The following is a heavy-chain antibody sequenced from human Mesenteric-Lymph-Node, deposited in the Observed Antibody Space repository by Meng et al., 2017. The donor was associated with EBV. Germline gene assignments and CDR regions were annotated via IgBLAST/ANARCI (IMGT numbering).Heavy chain of an antibody. J-gene: IGHJ5*01. Sequence: QLQLQESGPGLVKPSETLSLTCTVSGGSISSSSYYWGWIRQPPGKGLEWIGNIYYSGSTYYSPSLESRVTISVDTSKNQFSLKLSSVTAADSAVYYCARRISSGWMDSWGQGTLVTVSS. CDR2: IYYSGST. CDR1: GGSISSSSYY. V-gene: IGHV4-39*01. CDR3: ARRISSGWMDS. D-gene: IGHD6-19*01.